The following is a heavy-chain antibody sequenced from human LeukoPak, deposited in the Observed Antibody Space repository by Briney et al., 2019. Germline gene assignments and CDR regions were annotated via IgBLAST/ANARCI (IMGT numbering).Heavy chain of an antibody. CDR3: AKDTAMTTVTAAIDY. Sequence: PGRSLRLSCAASGFTFSSYGMHWVRQAPGKGLEWVAVISYDGSNKYYADSVKGRFTISRDNSKNTLYLQMNSLRAEDTAVYYCAKDTAMTTVTAAIDYWGQGTLVTVSS. V-gene: IGHV3-30*18. CDR1: GFTFSSYG. J-gene: IGHJ4*02. D-gene: IGHD4-17*01. CDR2: ISYDGSNK.